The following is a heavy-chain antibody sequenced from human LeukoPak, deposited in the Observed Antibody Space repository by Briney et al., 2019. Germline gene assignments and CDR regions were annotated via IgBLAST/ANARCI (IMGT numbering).Heavy chain of an antibody. Sequence: PGGSLRLSCTASGFTFRDYAMSWVRQAPGKGLDGVGFIRSKAYGGTTEYAASVKGRFTISRDDSKSIAYLQMNSLKTEDTAVYYCTRDSGSYYFHWGQGTLVTVSS. J-gene: IGHJ4*02. V-gene: IGHV3-49*04. CDR1: GFTFRDYA. D-gene: IGHD1-26*01. CDR2: IRSKAYGGTT. CDR3: TRDSGSYYFH.